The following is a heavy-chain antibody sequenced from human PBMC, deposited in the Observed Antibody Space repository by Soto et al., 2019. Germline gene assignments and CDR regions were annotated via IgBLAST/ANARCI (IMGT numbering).Heavy chain of an antibody. CDR2: ISPKSGGA. CDR1: GYTFSDYY. V-gene: IGHV1-2*02. Sequence: ASVKVSCKAGGYTFSDYYIQWVRQAPGQGLEYMGWISPKSGGAAYAQKFRGRVTMTRDTSTDTAYMELSSLRSEDTAVYYCATLKSDLGLSGNYFNYFDYWGQGTLVTVSS. D-gene: IGHD3-10*01. J-gene: IGHJ4*02. CDR3: ATLKSDLGLSGNYFNYFDY.